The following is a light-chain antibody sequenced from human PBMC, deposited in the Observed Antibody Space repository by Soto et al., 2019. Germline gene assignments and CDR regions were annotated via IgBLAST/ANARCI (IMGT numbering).Light chain of an antibody. CDR3: SSFRSSSTSYV. J-gene: IGLJ7*01. CDR2: DVS. V-gene: IGLV2-14*03. Sequence: QSALTQPASVSGSPGQSLTISCTGTSSDIGDSNYVSWYQQHPGKAPKLVIYDVSNRPSGVSNRFSGSKSANTASLTISGLQAEDEADYYCSSFRSSSTSYVFGAGTQLTVL. CDR1: SSDIGDSNY.